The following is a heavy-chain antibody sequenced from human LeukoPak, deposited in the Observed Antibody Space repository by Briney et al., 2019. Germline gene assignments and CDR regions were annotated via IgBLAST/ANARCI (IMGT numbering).Heavy chain of an antibody. D-gene: IGHD5-12*01. CDR2: ISSSSSYI. V-gene: IGHV3-21*01. J-gene: IGHJ4*02. Sequence: GGSLRLSCAASGFTFSSYSMNWVRQAPGKGLEWVSSISSSSSYIYYADSVKGRFTISRDNAKNSLYLQMNSLRAEDTAVYYCARGVGYSGTDGYWGQGTLVTVSS. CDR3: ARGVGYSGTDGY. CDR1: GFTFSSYS.